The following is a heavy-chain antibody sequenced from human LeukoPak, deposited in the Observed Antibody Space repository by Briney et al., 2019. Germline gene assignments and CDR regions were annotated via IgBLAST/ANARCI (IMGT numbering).Heavy chain of an antibody. Sequence: GGSLRLSCAASGFTFSSYAMSWVRQAPGKGLEWVSAISGSGGGTYYADSVRGRFTISRDNSKNTLYLQMNSLRADDTAVYYCAKDWISGVQPGYYFDYWGQGTLVTVSS. CDR3: AKDWISGVQPGYYFDY. D-gene: IGHD1-14*01. CDR2: ISGSGGGT. V-gene: IGHV3-23*01. J-gene: IGHJ4*02. CDR1: GFTFSSYA.